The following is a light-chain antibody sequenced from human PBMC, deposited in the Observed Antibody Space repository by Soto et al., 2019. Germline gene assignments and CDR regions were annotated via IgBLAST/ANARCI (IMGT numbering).Light chain of an antibody. CDR3: YQYGSSPYT. CDR2: AAS. J-gene: IGKJ2*01. CDR1: QSVSSGY. V-gene: IGKV3-20*01. Sequence: EIVLTQSPGTLSFSPGQRATLSCRATQSVSSGYLAWYQKKPGQAPRLLIYAASNRANGIPDRFSGSGSGTGFTLTISGLEPEDFAVYYCYQYGSSPYTFGQGTKLEIK.